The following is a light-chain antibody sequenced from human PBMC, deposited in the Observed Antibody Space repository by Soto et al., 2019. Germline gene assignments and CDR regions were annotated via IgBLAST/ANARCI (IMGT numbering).Light chain of an antibody. V-gene: IGLV2-11*01. CDR2: DVS. CDR1: SGDVGGYNF. J-gene: IGLJ1*01. CDR3: SSYTSSSTHYV. Sequence: QSALTQPRSVSGSPGQSVTISCTGTSGDVGGYNFVSWYQQHPGKAPTLMIFDVSQRPSGVPDRFSGSKSGNTASLTISGLQADDEADYYCSSYTSSSTHYVFGTGTKLTVL.